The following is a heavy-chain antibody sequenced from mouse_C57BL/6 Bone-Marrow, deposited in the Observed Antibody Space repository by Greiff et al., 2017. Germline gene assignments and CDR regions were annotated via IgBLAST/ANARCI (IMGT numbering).Heavy chain of an antibody. Sequence: VKLQESGAELARPGASVKLSCKASGYTFTSYGISWVKQRTGQGLEWIGEIYPRSGNTYYNEKFKGKATLTADKSSSTAYMELRRLTSEDSAVYVGARDGIYYGIYGWFAYWGQGTLVTVSA. CDR2: IYPRSGNT. CDR1: GYTFTSYG. V-gene: IGHV1-81*01. D-gene: IGHD2-1*01. J-gene: IGHJ3*01. CDR3: ARDGIYYGIYGWFAY.